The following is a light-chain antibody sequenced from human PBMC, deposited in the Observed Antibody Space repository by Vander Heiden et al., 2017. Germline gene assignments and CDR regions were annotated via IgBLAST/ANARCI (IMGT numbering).Light chain of an antibody. V-gene: IGKV1-17*01. J-gene: IGKJ1*01. CDR2: SAS. Sequence: IEMTQSPSALSATVGDRVTITCRASQDIRNDLGWYRQKTGKAPKRLIYSASNLQSGVPSRFSGSGSGTEFTLTISSLQPEDCATYYCLQHNLYPLTFGQGTKVEIK. CDR1: QDIRND. CDR3: LQHNLYPLT.